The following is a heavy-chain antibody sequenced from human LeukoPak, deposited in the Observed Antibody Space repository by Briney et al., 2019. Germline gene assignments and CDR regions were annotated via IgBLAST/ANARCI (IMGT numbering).Heavy chain of an antibody. CDR2: SSVYNGVT. J-gene: IGHJ4*02. Sequence: GASVTVSCKASGYTFNSYGISWVRQVPGQGLEWMGWSSVYNGVTRYAQKFQGRVTVATDKSTTTAYLELTNLRSDDTAIYFCARDGRFEYSHFYYFDLWGQGTLVTVSS. CDR1: GYTFNSYG. V-gene: IGHV1-18*01. D-gene: IGHD6-6*01. CDR3: ARDGRFEYSHFYYFDL.